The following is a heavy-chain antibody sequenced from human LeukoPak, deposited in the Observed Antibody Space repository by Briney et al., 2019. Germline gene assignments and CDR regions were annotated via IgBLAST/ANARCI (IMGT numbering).Heavy chain of an antibody. D-gene: IGHD3-22*01. CDR2: IWYDGSNI. CDR3: ARARNDYDSNGFSFLDY. CDR1: VNSYSSHD. J-gene: IGHJ4*02. Sequence: GTSLRLSCAASVNSYSSHDMQWVRQAPGKGLEWVAVIWYDGSNIYYADSVKGRFTISRDNSKNTLYLQMNSLRAEDTALYYCARARNDYDSNGFSFLDYWGQGTLVTVSS. V-gene: IGHV3-33*01.